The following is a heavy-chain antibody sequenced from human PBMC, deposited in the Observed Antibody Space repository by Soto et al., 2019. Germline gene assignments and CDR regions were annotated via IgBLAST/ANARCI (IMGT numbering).Heavy chain of an antibody. V-gene: IGHV1-69*13. Sequence: SVKVSCKASGGTFSSYAISWVRQAPGQGLEWMGGIIPIFGTANYAQKFQGRVTITADESTSTAYMELSSLRSEDTAVYYCARADSDYVWGSYRYNFDYWGQGTLVTAPQ. CDR1: GGTFSSYA. CDR3: ARADSDYVWGSYRYNFDY. J-gene: IGHJ4*02. CDR2: IIPIFGTA. D-gene: IGHD3-16*02.